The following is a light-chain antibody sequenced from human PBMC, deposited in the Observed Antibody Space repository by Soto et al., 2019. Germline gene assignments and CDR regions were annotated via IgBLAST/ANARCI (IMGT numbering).Light chain of an antibody. CDR3: QQRSKSFN. CDR2: DAS. J-gene: IGKJ3*01. CDR1: QSVSSY. Sequence: EIVLTQSPATLSLSPGERATLSCRASQSVSSYLAWYQQKPGQAPRLLIYDASNRATGIPARFSGSGSGTDFTLTISSLEPEDFAVYYCQQRSKSFNFGLGTKVDIK. V-gene: IGKV3-11*01.